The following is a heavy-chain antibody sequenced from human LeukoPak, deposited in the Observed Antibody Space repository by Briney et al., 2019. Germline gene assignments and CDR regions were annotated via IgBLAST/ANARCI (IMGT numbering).Heavy chain of an antibody. CDR1: GFTFSSYW. Sequence: PGGSLRLSCAASGFTFSSYWMSWVRQAPGKGLEWVSSITGSSSYIYYADSMKGRFTISRDNAKNSLYLQMDSLRAEDTAVYYCARNGGIRLLSNAFDIWGQGTMVTVSS. D-gene: IGHD3-16*01. J-gene: IGHJ3*02. CDR2: ITGSSSYI. CDR3: ARNGGIRLLSNAFDI. V-gene: IGHV3-21*01.